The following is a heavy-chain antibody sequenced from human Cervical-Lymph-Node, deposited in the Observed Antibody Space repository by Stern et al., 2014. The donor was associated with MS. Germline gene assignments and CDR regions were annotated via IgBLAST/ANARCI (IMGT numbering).Heavy chain of an antibody. CDR2: ISPDGGRT. Sequence: VQLVQSGAEVKEPGASVKVSCTASGYTFTGYKMQWVRQAPGPGLEWMGMISPDGGRTAYAPKFRGRVTMTRDKSTATVYMELNSLRSEDTAVYFCARVAPTVGADYWGQGTLVTVSS. D-gene: IGHD1-26*01. J-gene: IGHJ4*02. V-gene: IGHV1-46*01. CDR1: GYTFTGYK. CDR3: ARVAPTVGADY.